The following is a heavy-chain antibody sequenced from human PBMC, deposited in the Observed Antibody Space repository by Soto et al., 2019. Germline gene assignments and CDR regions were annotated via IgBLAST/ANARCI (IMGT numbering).Heavy chain of an antibody. CDR2: IIPIFGTA. Sequence: QVQLVQSGAEVKKPGSSVKVSCKASGGTFSSYAISWVRQAPGQGLEWMGGIIPIFGTANYAQKFQGRVTITADESTSTAYMELSSLGSEDTAVYYGARDRDNWNYVIDYGMDVWGQGTTVTVFS. V-gene: IGHV1-69*12. CDR1: GGTFSSYA. J-gene: IGHJ6*02. D-gene: IGHD1-7*01. CDR3: ARDRDNWNYVIDYGMDV.